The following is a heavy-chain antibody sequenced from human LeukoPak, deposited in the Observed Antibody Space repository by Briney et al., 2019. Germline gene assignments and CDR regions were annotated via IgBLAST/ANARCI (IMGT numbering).Heavy chain of an antibody. CDR1: GGSISSYY. CDR3: ARERTSGYSYYFDY. CDR2: ISYSGST. V-gene: IGHV4-59*01. J-gene: IGHJ4*02. Sequence: NSSETLSLTCTVAGGSISSYYWSWIRQPPGKGLEWIGYISYSGSTNYDPSLKSRVTISVDTSKNQFSLKLSSVTAADTAVYYCARERTSGYSYYFDYWGQGTLVTVSS. D-gene: IGHD3-22*01.